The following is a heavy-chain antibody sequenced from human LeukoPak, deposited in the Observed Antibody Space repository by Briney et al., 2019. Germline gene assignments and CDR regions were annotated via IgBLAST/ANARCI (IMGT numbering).Heavy chain of an antibody. CDR3: ARDTTYYYDSSGYPYDAFDI. V-gene: IGHV1-2*02. CDR2: INPNGGGT. J-gene: IGHJ3*02. Sequence: ASVKVSCKASGYTFTGYYMHWVRQAPGQGLEWMGWINPNGGGTNYAQKFQGRVTMTRDTSISTAYMELSRLRSDDTAVYYCARDTTYYYDSSGYPYDAFDIWGQGTMVTVSS. CDR1: GYTFTGYY. D-gene: IGHD3-22*01.